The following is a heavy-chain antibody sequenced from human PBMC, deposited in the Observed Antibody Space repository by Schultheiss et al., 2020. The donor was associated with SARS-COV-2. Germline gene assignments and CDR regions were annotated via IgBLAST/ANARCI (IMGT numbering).Heavy chain of an antibody. V-gene: IGHV3-23*01. D-gene: IGHD3-22*01. Sequence: GESLKISCAASGFTFTSYAMSWVRQAPGMRLEWVATMSGTAAGGSTYYADSVKGRFTISRDNAKNSLYLQMNSLRAEDTAVYYCARQGFGITMIVVPWGQGTMVTVSS. CDR3: ARQGFGITMIVVP. CDR1: GFTFTSYA. CDR2: MSGTAAGGST. J-gene: IGHJ3*01.